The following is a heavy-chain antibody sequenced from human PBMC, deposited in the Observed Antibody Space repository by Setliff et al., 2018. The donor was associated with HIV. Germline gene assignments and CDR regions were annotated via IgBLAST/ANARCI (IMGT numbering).Heavy chain of an antibody. CDR3: ARGDYDSSGDLMAEYFQH. V-gene: IGHV4-4*07. CDR2: FHATGVT. Sequence: SETLSLTCTVSGGSLNGYSWSWIRQAAGEGLEWVGRFHATGVTNYSPSLKSRVSMSIDKSKSQFSLKLTSMTAADTAVYYCARGDYDSSGDLMAEYFQHWGQGTLVTVSS. J-gene: IGHJ1*01. CDR1: GGSLNGYS. D-gene: IGHD3-22*01.